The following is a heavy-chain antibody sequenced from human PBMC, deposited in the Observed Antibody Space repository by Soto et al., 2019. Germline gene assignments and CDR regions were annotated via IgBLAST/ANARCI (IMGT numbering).Heavy chain of an antibody. Sequence: QVQLQESGPGLVRPSQTLSLTCTVSGDSISSVDHYWSWIRQPPGKGLEWMGYIYHSGSTHYNPSLTSRLTISIDTSTNRFSLNLTSVTAADTAVYFCARLRWETENNWFDPWGQGALVTVSS. CDR3: ARLRWETENNWFDP. J-gene: IGHJ5*02. CDR2: IYHSGST. CDR1: GDSISSVDHY. V-gene: IGHV4-30-4*01. D-gene: IGHD1-26*01.